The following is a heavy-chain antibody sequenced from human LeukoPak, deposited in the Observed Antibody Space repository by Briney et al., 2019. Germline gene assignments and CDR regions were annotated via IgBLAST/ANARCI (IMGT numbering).Heavy chain of an antibody. CDR1: GFTFSGYA. V-gene: IGHV3-30-3*01. J-gene: IGHJ4*02. D-gene: IGHD2-2*01. CDR2: VSSDGNNQ. CDR3: AAMAVVPAASAYFRDY. Sequence: GGSLRLSCAASGFTFSGYAMHWVRQAPGKGLEWVAVVSSDGNNQYYADSVKGRLTISRDNSKNILYLQMSSVTNEDTAVYYCAAMAVVPAASAYFRDYWGQGTLVTVSS.